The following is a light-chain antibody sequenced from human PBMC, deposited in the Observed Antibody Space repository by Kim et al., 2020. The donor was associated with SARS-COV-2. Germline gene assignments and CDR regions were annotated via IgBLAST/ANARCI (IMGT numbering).Light chain of an antibody. CDR3: QQYNNWWT. J-gene: IGKJ1*01. CDR2: DAS. CDR1: QSVSSN. V-gene: IGKV3-15*01. Sequence: SVSPGERATLSCRASQSVSSNLAWYQQKPGQAPRRLIYDASTRATDIPARFSGSGSGTEFTLTISSLQSEDFAVYYCQQYNNWWTFGQGTKVDIK.